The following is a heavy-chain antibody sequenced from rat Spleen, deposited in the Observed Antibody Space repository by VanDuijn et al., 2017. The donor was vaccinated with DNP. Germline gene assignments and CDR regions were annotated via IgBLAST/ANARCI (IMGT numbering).Heavy chain of an antibody. CDR2: ITYSGST. CDR1: GYSITSNY. CDR3: ARHGEIRGSFDY. J-gene: IGHJ2*01. Sequence: EVQLQESGPGLVKPSQSLSLTCSVTGYSITSNYWGWIRKFPGNKMEYIGHITYSGSTNYNPSLKSRISITRDTWKNQFFLQLNSVTTEDTATYYCARHGEIRGSFDYWGHGVMVTVSS. D-gene: IGHD4-4*01. V-gene: IGHV3-1*01.